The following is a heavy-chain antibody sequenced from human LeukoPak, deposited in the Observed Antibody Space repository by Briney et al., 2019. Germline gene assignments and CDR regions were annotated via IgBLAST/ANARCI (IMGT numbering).Heavy chain of an antibody. D-gene: IGHD4-23*01. CDR2: VSHSGST. CDR1: GGSFSGYY. J-gene: IGHJ4*02. Sequence: SETLSLTCVVSGGSFSGYYWSWIRQPPGEGLECIGEVSHSGSTNYNPSLKNRVTISVDTSKNQVSLKLTTVTAADAAVYYCARKNGGNSGGYFDYWGQGTLVTVSS. CDR3: ARKNGGNSGGYFDY. V-gene: IGHV4-34*01.